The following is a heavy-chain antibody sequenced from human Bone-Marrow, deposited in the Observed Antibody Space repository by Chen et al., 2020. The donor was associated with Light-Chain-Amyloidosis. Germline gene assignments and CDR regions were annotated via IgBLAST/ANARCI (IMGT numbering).Heavy chain of an antibody. V-gene: IGHV3-74*01. CDR3: ARTTLRYLDY. CDR2: TNRARTST. Sequence: EVLLVESGGEVVQPGGYLRLSCTASGFSFSTYWMHWVRQSPGKGLVSVSRTNRARTSTTYAGSVKGPFTVSRDNTKTTMYLEMNSLRVEDTAVYYCARTTLRYLDYWGQGTLVTVSS. J-gene: IGHJ4*02. D-gene: IGHD3-9*01. CDR1: GFSFSTYW.